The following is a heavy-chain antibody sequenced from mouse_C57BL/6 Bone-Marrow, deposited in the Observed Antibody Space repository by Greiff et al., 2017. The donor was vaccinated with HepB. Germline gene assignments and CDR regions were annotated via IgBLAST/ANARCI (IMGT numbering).Heavy chain of an antibody. CDR1: GYTFTSYW. CDR3: ARHGSSSFFDY. J-gene: IGHJ2*01. V-gene: IGHV1-64*01. CDR2: IHPNSGST. D-gene: IGHD1-1*01. Sequence: VQLQQPGAELVKPGASVKLSCKASGYTFTSYWMHWVKQRPGQGLEWIGMIHPNSGSTNYNEKFKSKATLTVDKSSSTAYMQLSSLTSEDSAVYYCARHGSSSFFDYWGQGTTLTVSS.